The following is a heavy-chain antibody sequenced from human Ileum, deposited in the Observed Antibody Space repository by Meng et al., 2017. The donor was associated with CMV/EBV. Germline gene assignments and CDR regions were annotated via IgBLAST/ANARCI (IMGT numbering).Heavy chain of an antibody. CDR2: ISAYNGNT. CDR1: GYTFTTSG. D-gene: IGHD3-10*01. J-gene: IGHJ2*01. CDR3: ARESFGGGGFDL. V-gene: IGHV1-18*01. Sequence: ASVKVSCKASGYTFTTSGISWVRQAPGQGLEWMGWISAYNGNTKYTQKLQGRVTMTTDTSTSTAYMGLRSLRSDDTAVYYCARESFGGGGFDLWGRGTLVTVSS.